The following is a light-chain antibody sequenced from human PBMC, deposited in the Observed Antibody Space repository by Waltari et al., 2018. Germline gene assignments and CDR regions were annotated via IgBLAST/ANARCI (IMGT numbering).Light chain of an antibody. CDR3: CSYAGLGIYV. CDR2: EVT. J-gene: IGLJ1*01. CDR1: SRDLGNYPR. Sequence: QSGLTQPAPVSGSRGQSIPLLRTGHSRDLGNYPRLPWYQQYPGKPPKLLVYEVTRRSSGVSDRFSGSKSGNTASLTIYGLQSEDEADYYCCSYAGLGIYVFGTGTKVTVL. V-gene: IGLV2-23*02.